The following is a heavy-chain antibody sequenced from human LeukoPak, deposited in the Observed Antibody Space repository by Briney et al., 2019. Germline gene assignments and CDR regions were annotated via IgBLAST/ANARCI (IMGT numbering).Heavy chain of an antibody. D-gene: IGHD5-18*01. CDR3: ASLRGYTYGFDV. Sequence: SETLSLTCTVSGGSFSAYYWTWIRQPPGKGLEWIGHIYYSGNPTYNPSLKSRMTISVDPTKNQFSLKVNSVTTADTAVYYCASLRGYTYGFDVWGQGTTVTVSS. CDR1: GGSFSAYY. CDR2: IYYSGNP. V-gene: IGHV4-59*13. J-gene: IGHJ6*02.